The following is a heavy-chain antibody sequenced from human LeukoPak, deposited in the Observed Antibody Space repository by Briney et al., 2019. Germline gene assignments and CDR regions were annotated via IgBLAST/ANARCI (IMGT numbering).Heavy chain of an antibody. J-gene: IGHJ3*01. CDR2: IYPEGSDT. V-gene: IGHV5-51*01. D-gene: IGHD3-22*01. CDR1: GYKFTTYW. Sequence: PGESLKISCKCSGYKFTTYWVAWVRQMPGKGLGWMGIIYPEGSDTRYSPSFQGQASISTDKSIITAYLQLVSLQASATAMFFCARPNITSYYDSSGYDAFDVWGQGTLVAVSS. CDR3: ARPNITSYYDSSGYDAFDV.